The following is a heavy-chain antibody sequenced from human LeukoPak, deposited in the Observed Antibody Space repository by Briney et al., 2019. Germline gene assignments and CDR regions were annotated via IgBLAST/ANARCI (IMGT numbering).Heavy chain of an antibody. J-gene: IGHJ3*02. CDR2: ITPIFGTA. Sequence: ASVKVSCKASGGTFSSYAISWVRQAPGQGLEWMGGITPIFGTANYAQKFQGRVTITADESTSTAYMELSSLRSEDTAVYYCARARGLKEAFDIWGQGTMVTVSS. V-gene: IGHV1-69*13. D-gene: IGHD5-12*01. CDR1: GGTFSSYA. CDR3: ARARGLKEAFDI.